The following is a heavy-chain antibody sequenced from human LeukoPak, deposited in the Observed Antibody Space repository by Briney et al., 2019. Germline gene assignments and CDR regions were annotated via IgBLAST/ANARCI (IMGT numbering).Heavy chain of an antibody. CDR2: INHRGST. J-gene: IGHJ4*02. D-gene: IGHD2-21*01. CDR3: ARGDITTGGAPFDH. V-gene: IGHV4-34*01. Sequence: SETLSLTCAVYGESFSGYYWTWISQPPGKGLEWIGEINHRGSTNYNPSLKSRVIISVDTSKDQFSLRLNSVTAADTAIYYCARGDITTGGAPFDHWGQGSLVTVSS. CDR1: GESFSGYY.